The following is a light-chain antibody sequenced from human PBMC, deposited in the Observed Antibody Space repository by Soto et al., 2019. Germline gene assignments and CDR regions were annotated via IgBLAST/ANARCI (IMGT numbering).Light chain of an antibody. CDR3: QQYTTWPRT. J-gene: IGKJ1*01. Sequence: ERVMTHSPATLSVFQGERATLSCRASQSVSSNLAWSQQKPGQAPRLLIYGASTRATGIPARFSGSGSGTESTLTITRLQSEDFAVYYCQQYTTWPRTFGQGTKVDIK. CDR1: QSVSSN. CDR2: GAS. V-gene: IGKV3-15*01.